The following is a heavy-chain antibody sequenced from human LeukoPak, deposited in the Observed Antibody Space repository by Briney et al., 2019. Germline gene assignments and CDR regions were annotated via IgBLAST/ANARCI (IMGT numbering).Heavy chain of an antibody. V-gene: IGHV1-18*01. CDR1: GYTFTSYG. CDR2: ISAYNGIT. J-gene: IGHJ3*02. Sequence: AASVKVSCKASGYTFTSYGISWVRQAPGQGLEWMGWISAYNGITNYAQKLQGRVTMTTDTSTSTAYMELRSLRSDDTAVYYCARGWGNCSGGSCYAFDIWGQGTMVTVSS. CDR3: ARGWGNCSGGSCYAFDI. D-gene: IGHD2-15*01.